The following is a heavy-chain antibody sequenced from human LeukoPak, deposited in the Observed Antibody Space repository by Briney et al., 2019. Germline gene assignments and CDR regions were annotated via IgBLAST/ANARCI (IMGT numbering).Heavy chain of an antibody. Sequence: ASVKVSCKASGGTFSSYAISWVRQAPGQGLEWMGGIIPIFGTANYAQKFQGRVTITADESTSTAYMELSSLRSEDTAVYYCARSPTYYDFLDYWGQGTLVTVSS. D-gene: IGHD3-3*01. V-gene: IGHV1-69*13. CDR3: ARSPTYYDFLDY. J-gene: IGHJ4*02. CDR2: IIPIFGTA. CDR1: GGTFSSYA.